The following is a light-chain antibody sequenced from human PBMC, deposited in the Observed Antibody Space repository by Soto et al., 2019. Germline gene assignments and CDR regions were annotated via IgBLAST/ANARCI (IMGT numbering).Light chain of an antibody. Sequence: EIVLTQSPATLSLSPGERATLSCRASQSVSSYLAWYQQKPGQAPRLLIYDASNRATGIPSRFSGSGSGTDFTLTICSLEPEDFALYYCQQRSNWWTFGQGTKVEIK. CDR1: QSVSSY. CDR3: QQRSNWWT. CDR2: DAS. J-gene: IGKJ1*01. V-gene: IGKV3-11*01.